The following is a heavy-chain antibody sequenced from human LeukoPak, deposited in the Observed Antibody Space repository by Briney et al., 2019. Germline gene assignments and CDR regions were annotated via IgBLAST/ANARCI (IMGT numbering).Heavy chain of an antibody. V-gene: IGHV3-74*01. J-gene: IGHJ4*02. CDR2: INSDGSAT. CDR3: ARGRAGYHSSYFDY. CDR1: GFTFGSPW. Sequence: GGSLRLSCAASGFTFGSPWMHWVRQAPGKGLEWVSRINSDGSATAYADSVKGRFTISRDNSENTLYLQMNSLRAEDTAVYYCARGRAGYHSSYFDYWGQGTLVTVSS. D-gene: IGHD3-16*02.